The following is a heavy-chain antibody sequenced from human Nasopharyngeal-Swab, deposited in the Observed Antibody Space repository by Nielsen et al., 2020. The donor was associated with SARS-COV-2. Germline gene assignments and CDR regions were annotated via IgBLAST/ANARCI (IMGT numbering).Heavy chain of an antibody. J-gene: IGHJ6*02. CDR1: GFTFSSYA. CDR3: ARGLSSGNVSQPPGYYYYYGMDV. CDR2: ISGSGGST. Sequence: GESLKISCAASGFTFSSYAMSWVRQAPGKGLEWVSAISGSGGSTYYADSVKGRFTISRDNAKNSLYLQMNSLRAEDTAVYYCARGLSSGNVSQPPGYYYYYGMDVWGQGTTVTVSS. D-gene: IGHD3-22*01. V-gene: IGHV3-23*01.